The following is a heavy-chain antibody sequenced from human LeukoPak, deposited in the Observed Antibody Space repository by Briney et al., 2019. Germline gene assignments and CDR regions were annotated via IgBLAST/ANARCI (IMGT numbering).Heavy chain of an antibody. J-gene: IGHJ4*02. D-gene: IGHD6-13*01. CDR1: GFTVSSYA. CDR3: AKASISWYGLDY. V-gene: IGHV3-23*01. CDR2: IRGSGGST. Sequence: GGSLRLSCAASGFTVSSYAMSWVRQAPGKGLEWVSGIRGSGGSTYYAESVKGRSTISKDNSNNTLYLQMNSLRAEDTAVYYCAKASISWYGLDYWGQGTLVTVSS.